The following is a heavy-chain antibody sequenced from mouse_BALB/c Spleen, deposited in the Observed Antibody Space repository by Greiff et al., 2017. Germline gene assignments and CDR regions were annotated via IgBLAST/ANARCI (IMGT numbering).Heavy chain of an antibody. Sequence: EVKLVESGGGLVQPGGSRKLSCAASGFTFSDYGMAWVRQAPGKGPEWVAFISNLAYSIYYADTVTGRFTISRENAKNTLYLEMSSLRSEDTAMYYCARYGTLSYAMDYWGQGTSVTVSS. J-gene: IGHJ4*01. CDR2: ISNLAYSI. CDR3: ARYGTLSYAMDY. V-gene: IGHV5-15*02. CDR1: GFTFSDYG. D-gene: IGHD1-1*01.